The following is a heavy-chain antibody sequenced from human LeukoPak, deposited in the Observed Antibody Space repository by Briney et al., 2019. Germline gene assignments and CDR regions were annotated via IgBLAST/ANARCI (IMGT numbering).Heavy chain of an antibody. CDR2: TYYSGST. CDR1: GGSISSGDYY. D-gene: IGHD3-22*01. J-gene: IGHJ5*02. V-gene: IGHV4-30-4*01. CDR3: ARPYYYDSRIDP. Sequence: SETLSLTCTVSGGSISSGDYYWSWIRQPPGKGLEWIGYTYYSGSTYYNPSLKGRATISVDTSKNQFSLKLTSVTAADTAVYYCARPYYYDSRIDPWGQGTLITVSS.